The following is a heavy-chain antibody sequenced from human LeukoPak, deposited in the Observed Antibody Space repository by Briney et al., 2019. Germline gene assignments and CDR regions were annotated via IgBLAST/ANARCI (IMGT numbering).Heavy chain of an antibody. V-gene: IGHV3-9*01. CDR1: GFTFDDYA. Sequence: PGRSLRLSCAASGFTFDDYAMHWVRQAPGKGLEWVSGISWNSGSIGYADSVKGRFTISRDNSKNTLYLQMNSLRAEDTAVYYCARIFDYDSSGTGGDAFDIWGQGTMVTVSS. CDR3: ARIFDYDSSGTGGDAFDI. CDR2: ISWNSGSI. D-gene: IGHD3-22*01. J-gene: IGHJ3*02.